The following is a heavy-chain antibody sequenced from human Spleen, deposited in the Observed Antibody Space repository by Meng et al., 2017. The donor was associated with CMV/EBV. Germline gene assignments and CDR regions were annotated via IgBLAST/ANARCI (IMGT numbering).Heavy chain of an antibody. CDR1: GFTFSSYA. CDR2: IYYSGST. CDR3: AYDSSGYKYYFDY. Sequence: GSLRLSCAASGFTFSSYAMSWIRQPPGKGLEWIGSIYYSGSTYYNPSLKSRVTISVDTSKNQFSLKLSSVTAADTAVYYCAYDSSGYKYYFDYWGQGTLVTVSS. V-gene: IGHV4-39*01. D-gene: IGHD3-22*01. J-gene: IGHJ4*02.